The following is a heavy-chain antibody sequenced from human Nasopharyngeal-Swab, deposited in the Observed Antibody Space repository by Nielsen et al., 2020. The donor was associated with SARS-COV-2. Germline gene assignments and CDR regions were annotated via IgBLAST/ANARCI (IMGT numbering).Heavy chain of an antibody. J-gene: IGHJ4*02. CDR3: ARQSDSSGYYHPFDY. CDR1: VYTFTVYY. CDR2: INPNSGCT. Sequence: ASVKVSCKASVYTFTVYYMHWVRQAPGQGLEWMGWINPNSGCTNYAQKFQGWVTMTRDTSISTAYMELSRLRSDDTAVYYCARQSDSSGYYHPFDYWGQGTLVTVSS. D-gene: IGHD3-22*01. V-gene: IGHV1-2*04.